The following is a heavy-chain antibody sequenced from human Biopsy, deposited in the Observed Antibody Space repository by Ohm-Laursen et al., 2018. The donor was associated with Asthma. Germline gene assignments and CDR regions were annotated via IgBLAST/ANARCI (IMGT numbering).Heavy chain of an antibody. J-gene: IGHJ3*02. CDR1: GFSFSNFA. V-gene: IGHV3-30*01. D-gene: IGHD1-1*01. CDR2: ISKDASTQ. CDR3: VRDGTDDAFDI. Sequence: SPRLSCAASGFSFSNFAIHWVRQAPGKGLEWVGVISKDASTQDYADSVKGRFTMARDDSKNTLDLQMNSLREEDTAVYYCVRDGTDDAFDIWGQGTVVSVSS.